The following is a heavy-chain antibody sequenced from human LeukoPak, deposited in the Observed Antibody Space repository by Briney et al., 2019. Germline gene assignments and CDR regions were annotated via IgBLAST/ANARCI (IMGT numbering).Heavy chain of an antibody. CDR3: AKGLRAAAGTSVDY. CDR1: GFTVSSNY. Sequence: PGGSLRLSCAASGFTVSSNYMSWVRQAPGKGLEWVSVIYSGGSTYYADSVKGRFTISRDNSKNTLYLQMNSLRAEDTAVYYCAKGLRAAAGTSVDYWGQGTLVTVSS. CDR2: IYSGGST. V-gene: IGHV3-53*01. J-gene: IGHJ4*02. D-gene: IGHD6-13*01.